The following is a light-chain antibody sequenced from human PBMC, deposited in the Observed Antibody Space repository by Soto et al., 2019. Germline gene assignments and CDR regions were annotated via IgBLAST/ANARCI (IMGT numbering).Light chain of an antibody. J-gene: IGKJ2*01. V-gene: IGKV3-20*01. CDR3: QQYGSSPYT. Sequence: EIVLTQSPGTLSLSPGERATLSCRASQSVRSNYLAWYQQKPGQAPRLLIYGASSRATGIPDRFSRSGSGTDFTLTISRLEPEDFAVYYCQQYGSSPYTFGQGTKLEIK. CDR1: QSVRSNY. CDR2: GAS.